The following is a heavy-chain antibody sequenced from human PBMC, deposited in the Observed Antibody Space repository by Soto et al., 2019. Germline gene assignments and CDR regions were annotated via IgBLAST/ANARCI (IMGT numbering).Heavy chain of an antibody. D-gene: IGHD2-21*01. CDR3: ARVVSYSMDV. CDR1: GFTFSSHW. V-gene: IGHV3-74*01. J-gene: IGHJ6*02. Sequence: EVQLVESGGGVVQPGGSLRLSCEVSGFTFSSHWMHWVRQAPGKGLVWVSYINSDGTTTTHADSVKGRFTISRDNAKNTLYLQMNSLRAEDTAVYYCARVVSYSMDVWGQGTTVTVSS. CDR2: INSDGTTT.